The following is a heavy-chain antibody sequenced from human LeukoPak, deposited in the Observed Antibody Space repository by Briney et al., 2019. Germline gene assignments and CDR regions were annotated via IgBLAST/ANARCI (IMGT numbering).Heavy chain of an antibody. CDR1: GGSLSSYY. CDR2: IYYSGST. J-gene: IGHJ3*02. Sequence: LETLSLTCTVSGGSLSSYYGSWIRQPPGKGIEWTGSIYYSGSTNYNPSLKSRVTISVGTSTNHFSLKLSFVTAEDTAVSYCARSLGGAFDIWGQGTMVTVSS. V-gene: IGHV4-59*01. CDR3: ARSLGGAFDI. D-gene: IGHD4-23*01.